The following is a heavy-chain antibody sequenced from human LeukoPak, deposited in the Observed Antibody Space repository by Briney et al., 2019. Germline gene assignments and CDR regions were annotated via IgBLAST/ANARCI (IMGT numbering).Heavy chain of an antibody. V-gene: IGHV1-69*13. D-gene: IGHD3-22*01. Sequence: SVKVSCKASGYTFTSYGISWVRQAPGQGLEWMGGIIPIFGTANYAQKFQGRVTITADESTSTAYMELSSLRSEDTAVYYCAREYYYDSSGYFDYWGQGTLVTVSS. CDR2: IIPIFGTA. CDR3: AREYYYDSSGYFDY. CDR1: GYTFTSYG. J-gene: IGHJ4*02.